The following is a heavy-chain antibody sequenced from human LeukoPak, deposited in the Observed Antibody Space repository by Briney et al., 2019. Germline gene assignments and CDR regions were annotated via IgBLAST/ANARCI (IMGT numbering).Heavy chain of an antibody. CDR2: VYSGGST. Sequence: PGGSLRLSCAASGFTVSSNYMSWVRQAPGKGLEWVSVVYSGGSTYYADSVKGRFTISRDNSKNTLYLQMNSLRAEDTAVYYCASQSGYDSSGPRGYYFDYWGQGTLVTVSP. D-gene: IGHD3-22*01. CDR3: ASQSGYDSSGPRGYYFDY. J-gene: IGHJ4*02. CDR1: GFTVSSNY. V-gene: IGHV3-53*01.